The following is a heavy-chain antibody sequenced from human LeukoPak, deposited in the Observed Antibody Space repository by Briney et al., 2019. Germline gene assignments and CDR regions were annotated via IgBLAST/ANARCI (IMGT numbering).Heavy chain of an antibody. CDR1: GGSISSYY. V-gene: IGHV4-59*01. CDR2: IYNSGRT. CDR3: ARDTPRGSGSTSGEGWFDP. Sequence: PSETLSLTCTVSGGSISSYYWSWIRQPPGKGLEWIGCIYNSGRTNYNSSLKSRVTISVDTSKNQFSLKLSSMTAADTAVYYCARDTPRGSGSTSGEGWFDPWGQGTPVSVSS. J-gene: IGHJ5*02. D-gene: IGHD3-10*01.